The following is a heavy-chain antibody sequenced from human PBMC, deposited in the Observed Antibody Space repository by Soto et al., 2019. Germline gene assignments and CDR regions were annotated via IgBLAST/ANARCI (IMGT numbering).Heavy chain of an antibody. CDR3: AKRRGAGGHFDY. Sequence: DVQLLESGGGLVQPEGSLRLSCAASGFTFSSYAMGWVRQGPGKGLEWVAVVSIGGSTHYADSVRGRFTISRDNSKNTLSLQMNRLTAEDTAVYFCAKRRGAGGHFDYGGQGALVTVSS. D-gene: IGHD2-15*01. CDR1: GFTFSSYA. CDR2: VSIGGST. V-gene: IGHV3-23*01. J-gene: IGHJ4*02.